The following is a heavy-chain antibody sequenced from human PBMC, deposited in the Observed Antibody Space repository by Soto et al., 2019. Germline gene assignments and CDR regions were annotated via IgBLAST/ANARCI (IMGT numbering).Heavy chain of an antibody. CDR1: GFTFSSYA. V-gene: IGHV3-30-3*01. CDR3: ARDLKVYVRKTPSYYYYGMDV. J-gene: IGHJ6*02. Sequence: PGGSLRLSCAASGFTFSSYAMHWVRQAPGKGLEWVAVISYDGGNKYYADSVKGRFTISRDNSKNTLYLQMNSLRAEDTAVYYSARDLKVYVRKTPSYYYYGMDVWGQGTTVTVSS. D-gene: IGHD2-8*01. CDR2: ISYDGGNK.